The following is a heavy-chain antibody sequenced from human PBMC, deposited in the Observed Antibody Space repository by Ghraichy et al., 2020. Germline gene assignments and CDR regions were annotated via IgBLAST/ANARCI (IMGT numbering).Heavy chain of an antibody. V-gene: IGHV4-34*01. D-gene: IGHD5-18*01. CDR3: ARTSLPNPQLWCPFDY. Sequence: SETLSLTCAVYGGSFSGYYWSWIRQPPGKGLEWIGEINHSGSTNYNPSLKSRVTISVDTSKNQFSLKLSSVTAADTAVYYCARTSLPNPQLWCPFDYWGQGTLVTVSS. J-gene: IGHJ4*02. CDR2: INHSGST. CDR1: GGSFSGYY.